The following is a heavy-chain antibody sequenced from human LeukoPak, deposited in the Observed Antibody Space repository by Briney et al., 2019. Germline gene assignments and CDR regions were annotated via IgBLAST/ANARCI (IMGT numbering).Heavy chain of an antibody. V-gene: IGHV3-7*01. J-gene: IGHJ3*02. CDR3: ARDHTYPRYFDWSHAFDI. D-gene: IGHD3-9*01. CDR2: IKQDGSEK. Sequence: GGSLRLSCAASGFTFSSYWMSWVRQAPGKGLEWVANIKQDGSEKYYVDSVKGRFTISRDNAKNSLYLQMNSLRAEDTAVYYCARDHTYPRYFDWSHAFDIWGQGTMVTVSS. CDR1: GFTFSSYW.